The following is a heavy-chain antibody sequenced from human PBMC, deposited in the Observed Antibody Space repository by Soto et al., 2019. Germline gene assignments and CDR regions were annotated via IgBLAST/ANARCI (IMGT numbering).Heavy chain of an antibody. CDR1: GGTSSSYA. CDR3: ASGGNTVNRRIDL. J-gene: IGHJ4*02. V-gene: IGHV1-69*01. CDR2: IIPILDTT. Sequence: QVQVVQSGAEVKKPGSSVRVSCKASGGTSSSYAITWMRQAPGQGLEWMGGIIPILDTTDYAQKFQGRVTFTADESTRTVYMELSRLTSEDTAVYYSASGGNTVNRRIDLWGQGTQVTVPS. D-gene: IGHD4-4*01.